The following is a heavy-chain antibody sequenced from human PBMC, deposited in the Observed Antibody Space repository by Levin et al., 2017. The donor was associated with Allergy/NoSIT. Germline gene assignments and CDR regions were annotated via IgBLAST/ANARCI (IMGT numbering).Heavy chain of an antibody. J-gene: IGHJ4*02. CDR1: GGSISGGGYH. CDR3: AREDGSTFDF. V-gene: IGHV4-31*03. CDR2: IYYSGST. D-gene: IGHD2-2*03. Sequence: SQTLSLTCTVSGGSISGGGYHWTWIRQHPEKGLEWIGYIYYSGSTLYNPSLKSRLMISVDTSKNQFSPNVSSVTAADTAVYYCAREDGSTFDFWGQGALVTVAS.